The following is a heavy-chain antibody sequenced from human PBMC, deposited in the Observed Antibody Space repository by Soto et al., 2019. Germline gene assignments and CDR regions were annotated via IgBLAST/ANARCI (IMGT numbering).Heavy chain of an antibody. CDR1: GFTFSSYA. CDR3: SRPLWRDHYNWRYSAL. J-gene: IGHJ2*01. Sequence: GGSLRLSCAASGFTFSSYAMHWVRQAPGKGLEWVAVISYDGSNKYYTDSVKGRFTISRDNSKNTLYLQMNRLRAEDTAVYYCSRPLWRDHYNWRYSALWRRRSLVIVSS. D-gene: IGHD1-1*01. CDR2: ISYDGSNK. V-gene: IGHV3-30-3*01.